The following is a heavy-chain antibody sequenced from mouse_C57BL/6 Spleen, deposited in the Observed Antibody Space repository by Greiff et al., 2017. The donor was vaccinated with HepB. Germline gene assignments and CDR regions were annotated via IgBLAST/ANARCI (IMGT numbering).Heavy chain of an antibody. CDR3: TVVAPKGFAY. D-gene: IGHD1-1*01. Sequence: QVHVKQSGAELVRPGASVTLSCKASGYTFTDYEMHWVKQTPVHGLEWIGAIDPETGGTAYNQKFKGKAILTADKSSSTAYMELRSLTSEDSAVYYCTVVAPKGFAYWGQGTLVTVSA. CDR1: GYTFTDYE. J-gene: IGHJ3*01. V-gene: IGHV1-15*01. CDR2: IDPETGGT.